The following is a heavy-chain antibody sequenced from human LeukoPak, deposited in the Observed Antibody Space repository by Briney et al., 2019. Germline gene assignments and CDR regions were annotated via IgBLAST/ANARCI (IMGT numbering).Heavy chain of an antibody. Sequence: SETLSLTCTVSGGSISSYYWSWIRQPPGKGLEWIGYIYYSGSTNYNPSLKSRVTISVDTSKNQFSLKLSSVTAADTAVYYCARGFNRGYDSSGYEIDYWGQGTLVTVSS. CDR1: GGSISSYY. D-gene: IGHD3-22*01. CDR3: ARGFNRGYDSSGYEIDY. CDR2: IYYSGST. V-gene: IGHV4-59*12. J-gene: IGHJ4*02.